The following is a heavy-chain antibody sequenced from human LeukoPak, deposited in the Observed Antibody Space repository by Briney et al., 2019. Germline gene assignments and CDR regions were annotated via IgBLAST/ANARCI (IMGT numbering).Heavy chain of an antibody. V-gene: IGHV1-69*13. J-gene: IGHJ4*02. D-gene: IGHD1-14*01. Sequence: PAASVKVSCKASGGTFSSYAISWVRQAPGQGLEWMGGIIPIFGTANYAQKFQGRVTITADESTSTAYMELSSLRSEDTAVYYCARVTPNPTGDYFDYWGQGTLVTVSS. CDR3: ARVTPNPTGDYFDY. CDR2: IIPIFGTA. CDR1: GGTFSSYA.